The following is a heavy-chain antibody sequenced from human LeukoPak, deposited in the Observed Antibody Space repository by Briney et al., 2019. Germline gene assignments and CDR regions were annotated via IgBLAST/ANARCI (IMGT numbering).Heavy chain of an antibody. CDR2: ISYDGSNK. V-gene: IGHV3-30*18. CDR3: AKDLGGLIGLGITAAAGHFDY. Sequence: GGSLRLSCAASGFTFSSYGMHWVRQAPGKGPEWVAVISYDGSNKYYADSVKGRFTISRDNSKNTLYLQVNSLRAEDTAVYYCAKDLGGLIGLGITAAAGHFDYWGQGTLVTVSS. J-gene: IGHJ4*02. CDR1: GFTFSSYG. D-gene: IGHD6-13*01.